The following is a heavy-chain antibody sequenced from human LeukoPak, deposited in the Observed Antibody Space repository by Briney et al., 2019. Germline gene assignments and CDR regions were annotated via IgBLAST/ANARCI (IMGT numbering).Heavy chain of an antibody. V-gene: IGHV3-48*04. CDR2: ISSSSSTI. Sequence: PGGSLRLSCAASGFTFSSYSMNWVRQAPGKGLEWVSYISSSSSTIYYADSVKGRFTISRDNAKNSLYLQMNSLRAEDTAVYYCATVTFGGVVVKNYYYYGLDVWGQGTTVTVSS. D-gene: IGHD3-16*02. CDR1: GFTFSSYS. J-gene: IGHJ6*02. CDR3: ATVTFGGVVVKNYYYYGLDV.